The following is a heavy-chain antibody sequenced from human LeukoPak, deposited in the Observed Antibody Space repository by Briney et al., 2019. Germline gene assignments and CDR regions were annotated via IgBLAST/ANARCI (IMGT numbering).Heavy chain of an antibody. CDR2: ISGSGGST. CDR3: ARYSNPPLRGVTTGYYYYYGMDV. J-gene: IGHJ6*02. Sequence: PGGSLRLSCAASGFTFSSYAMSWVRQAPGKGLEWVSAISGSGGSTYYADSVKGRFTISRDKSKNTLYLQMNSLRAGDTAVYYCARYSNPPLRGVTTGYYYYYGMDVWGQGTTVSVSS. CDR1: GFTFSSYA. V-gene: IGHV3-23*01. D-gene: IGHD4-17*01.